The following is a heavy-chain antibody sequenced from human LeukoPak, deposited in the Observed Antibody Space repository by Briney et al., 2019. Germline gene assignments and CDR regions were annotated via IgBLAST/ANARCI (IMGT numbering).Heavy chain of an antibody. CDR1: GGSISSYY. V-gene: IGHV4-59*08. CDR2: IYYSGST. J-gene: IGHJ5*02. Sequence: SETLSLTCTVSGGSISSYYWSWIRQPPGKGLEWIGNIYYSGSTNYNPSLKSRVTISVDTSKNQFSLKLSSVTAADTAVYYCARQTPRITMVRGVIKKNWFDPWGQGTLVTVSS. D-gene: IGHD3-10*01. CDR3: ARQTPRITMVRGVIKKNWFDP.